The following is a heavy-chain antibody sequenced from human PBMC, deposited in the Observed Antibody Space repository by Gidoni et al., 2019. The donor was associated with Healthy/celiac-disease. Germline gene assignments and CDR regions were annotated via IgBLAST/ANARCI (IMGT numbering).Heavy chain of an antibody. CDR2: IYYSGST. J-gene: IGHJ3*02. CDR3: ARDKGYSYGPDAFDI. D-gene: IGHD5-18*01. Sequence: QLQLQESGPGLVKPSATLSLTCTVSGGSISRSSYYWGWIRQPPGKGLEWIGSIYYSGSTYYNPSLKSRVTISVDTSKNQFSLKLSSVTAADTAVYYCARDKGYSYGPDAFDIWGQGTMVTVSS. CDR1: GGSISRSSYY. V-gene: IGHV4-39*07.